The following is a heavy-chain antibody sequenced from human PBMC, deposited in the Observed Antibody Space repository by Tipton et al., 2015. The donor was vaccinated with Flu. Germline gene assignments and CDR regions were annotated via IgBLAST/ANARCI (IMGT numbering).Heavy chain of an antibody. CDR1: GDSISSGGAY. Sequence: TLSLTCTVSGDSISSGGAYWTWIRQHPGKGLEWIGCVYYSGSTYYNPSLESRVTVSVDTSKNQFSLKLSSMTAADTAVYYCARDKGFGAGLTYDYYIMDVWGQGTSVTVSS. D-gene: IGHD3-10*01. J-gene: IGHJ6*02. V-gene: IGHV4-31*03. CDR3: ARDKGFGAGLTYDYYIMDV. CDR2: VYYSGST.